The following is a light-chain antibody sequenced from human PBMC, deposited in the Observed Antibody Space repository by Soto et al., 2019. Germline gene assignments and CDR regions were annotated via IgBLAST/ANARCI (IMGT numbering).Light chain of an antibody. V-gene: IGLV2-14*01. CDR1: SSDVGGYSY. J-gene: IGLJ1*01. CDR2: DVS. CDR3: DSYTTSSTYV. Sequence: QSVLTQPASVSGSPGQSIAISCTGTSSDVGGYSYVSWYQQQPGKAPQLVISDVSNRPSGVSDRFSGSKSGNTASLTISGLQTEDEADYYCDSYTTSSTYVFGTGTKVTVL.